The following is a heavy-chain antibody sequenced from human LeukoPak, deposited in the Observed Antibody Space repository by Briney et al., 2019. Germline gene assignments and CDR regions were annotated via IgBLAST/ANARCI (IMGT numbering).Heavy chain of an antibody. CDR1: GGTFSSYA. Sequence: GASVKVSCKASGGTFSSYAISWVRQAPGQGLEWMGGIIPIFGTANYAQKFQGRVTITTDESTSTAYMELSSLRAEDTAVYYCAKDLSLRSSDWYPGFDHWGQGTLVTVSS. CDR2: IIPIFGTA. D-gene: IGHD6-19*01. J-gene: IGHJ4*02. V-gene: IGHV1-69*05. CDR3: AKDLSLRSSDWYPGFDH.